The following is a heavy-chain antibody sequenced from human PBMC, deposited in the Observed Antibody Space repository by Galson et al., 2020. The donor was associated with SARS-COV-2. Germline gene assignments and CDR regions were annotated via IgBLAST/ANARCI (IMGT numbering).Heavy chain of an antibody. CDR1: GYTFTSYG. CDR2: ISAYNGNT. CDR3: ARDPYQAPTYYYGSGSYFGY. D-gene: IGHD3-10*01. J-gene: IGHJ4*02. V-gene: IGHV1-18*01. Sequence: ASVKVSCKASGYTFTSYGISWVRQAPGQGLEWMGWISAYNGNTNYAQKLQGRVTMTTDTSTSTAYMELRSLRSDDTAVYYCARDPYQAPTYYYGSGSYFGYWGQGTLVTVSS.